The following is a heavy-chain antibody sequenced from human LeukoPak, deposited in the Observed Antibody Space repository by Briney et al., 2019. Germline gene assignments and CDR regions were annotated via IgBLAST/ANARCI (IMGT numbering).Heavy chain of an antibody. J-gene: IGHJ3*02. CDR2: IYYSGST. Sequence: PSETLSLTCTVSGGSISSSSYYWGWIRQPPGKGLEWIGSIYYSGSTYYNPSLKSRVTISVDTSKNQFSLKLSSVTAADTAVYYCARPSRDGYVDAFDIWGQGTMVDVSS. V-gene: IGHV4-39*01. CDR3: ARPSRDGYVDAFDI. D-gene: IGHD5-24*01. CDR1: GGSISSSSYY.